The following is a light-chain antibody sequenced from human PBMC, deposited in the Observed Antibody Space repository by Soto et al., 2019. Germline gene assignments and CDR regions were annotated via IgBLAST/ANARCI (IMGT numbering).Light chain of an antibody. CDR3: QSYDSDLTESYV. V-gene: IGLV1-44*01. Sequence: QSVLTQPPSASGTPVQRVTISCSGSSSNIGSNTVNWYQQLPGTAPKLLIYSNNQRPSGVPDRFSGSKSGTSASLAISGLQSEDEADYYCQSYDSDLTESYVFGTGTKVTVL. J-gene: IGLJ1*01. CDR2: SNN. CDR1: SSNIGSNT.